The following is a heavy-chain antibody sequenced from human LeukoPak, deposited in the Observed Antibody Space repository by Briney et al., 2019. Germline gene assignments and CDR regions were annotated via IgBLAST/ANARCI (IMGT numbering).Heavy chain of an antibody. J-gene: IGHJ4*02. CDR1: GFTVSTNY. Sequence: GGSLRLSCAASGFTVSTNYMSWVRQAPGMGLVWVSRLPPDELGIIYADSVKGRFTVSRDNAKDTVYLQMNNLRVDDTAMYYCVGTIASRGSEYWGQGALVTVSS. V-gene: IGHV3-74*01. CDR2: LPPDELGI. D-gene: IGHD6-6*01. CDR3: VGTIASRGSEY.